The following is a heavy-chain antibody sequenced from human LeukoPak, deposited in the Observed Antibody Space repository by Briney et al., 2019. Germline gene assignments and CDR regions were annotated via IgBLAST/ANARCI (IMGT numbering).Heavy chain of an antibody. J-gene: IGHJ6*02. D-gene: IGHD4-17*01. CDR1: GFTFSSYW. CDR3: ARDDGDLYYYGMDV. Sequence: GGPLRLSCAASGFTFSSYWMHWVRQAPGKGLVWVSRINSDGSSTSYADSVKGRFTISRDNAKNTLYLQMNSLRAEDTAVYYCARDDGDLYYYGMDVWGQGTTVTVSS. V-gene: IGHV3-74*01. CDR2: INSDGSST.